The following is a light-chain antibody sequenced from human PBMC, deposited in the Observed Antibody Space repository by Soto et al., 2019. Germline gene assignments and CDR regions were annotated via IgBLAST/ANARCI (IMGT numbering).Light chain of an antibody. CDR3: GTWDTSLSVGV. CDR1: SSNIGNNY. J-gene: IGLJ3*02. Sequence: QSVLTQPPSVSAAPGQKVTISCSGGSSNIGNNYVSWYQQLPGTAPKLLIYDNNKRPSGIPDRFSGSKSGTTATQAITGLQTGDEADYYCGTWDTSLSVGVFGGGTKLTVL. V-gene: IGLV1-51*01. CDR2: DNN.